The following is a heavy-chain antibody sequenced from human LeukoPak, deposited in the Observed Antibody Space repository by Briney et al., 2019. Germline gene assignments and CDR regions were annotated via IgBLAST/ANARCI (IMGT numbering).Heavy chain of an antibody. V-gene: IGHV1-18*01. CDR3: ARDAAAAGPFDY. CDR2: ISTYNGHT. Sequence: ASVKVSCKASGCTFIDYGVSWVRQAPGQGLEWMGWISTYNGHTYYAQKLQGRVTMTTETSTSTAYMELRSLRSDDTAVYYCARDAAAAGPFDYWGQGTLVTVSS. D-gene: IGHD6-13*01. CDR1: GCTFIDYG. J-gene: IGHJ4*02.